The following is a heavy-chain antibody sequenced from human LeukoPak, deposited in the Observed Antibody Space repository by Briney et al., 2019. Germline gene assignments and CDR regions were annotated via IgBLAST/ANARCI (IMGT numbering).Heavy chain of an antibody. CDR2: IYYSGST. J-gene: IGHJ4*02. CDR3: GRGRGSPDFDY. D-gene: IGHD3-10*01. V-gene: IGHV4-59*01. Sequence: SETLSLTCTVSGGSISSYYWSWIRQPPGKGLEWIGYIYYSGSTNYNPSLKSRVTISVDTSKNQFSLKLSSVTAADTAVYYCGRGRGSPDFDYWGQGTLVTVSS. CDR1: GGSISSYY.